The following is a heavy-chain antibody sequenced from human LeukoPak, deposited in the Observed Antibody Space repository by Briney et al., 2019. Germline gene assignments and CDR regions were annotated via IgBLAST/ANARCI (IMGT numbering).Heavy chain of an antibody. CDR2: ISTDGSST. CDR3: ASYLTSIPSGMDV. D-gene: IGHD2/OR15-2a*01. J-gene: IGHJ6*02. V-gene: IGHV3-74*01. CDR1: GFTFRRYW. Sequence: GGSVRLSCAAAGFTFRRYWMLWLRHAPGKGLVWVSRISTDGSSTIYADSVKGRFTISRDNGRNTLYLQMYSLRAEDTAVYYCASYLTSIPSGMDVWGQGTTVTVSS.